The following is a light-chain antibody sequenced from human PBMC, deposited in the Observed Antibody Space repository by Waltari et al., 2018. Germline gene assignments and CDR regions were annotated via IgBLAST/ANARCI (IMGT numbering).Light chain of an antibody. V-gene: IGLV1-51*01. CDR1: SSDIGNNY. Sequence: QSVLTQPPSVSAAPGQRVTISCSGSSSDIGNNYVSWYQQLPGTAPKLLIFDNKKRPSGSPDRFSGSKSGTSATLGITGLQTGDEADYYCATWDSRLTSYVFGTGTRVTVL. CDR3: ATWDSRLTSYV. CDR2: DNK. J-gene: IGLJ1*01.